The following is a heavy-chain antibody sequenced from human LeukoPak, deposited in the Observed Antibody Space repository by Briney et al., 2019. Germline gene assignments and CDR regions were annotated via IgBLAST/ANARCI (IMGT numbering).Heavy chain of an antibody. CDR1: GFTFSDFA. Sequence: PGGSLRLSCAASGFTFSDFAMSWVRRTPNKGLEWVSAITGSGRNTYHADSVKGRLTISRDNSKNTPYLQMNSLRAGDTAVYFCAKANLETCTGARCYPFDRWGPGTLVNVSA. J-gene: IGHJ4*02. CDR3: AKANLETCTGARCYPFDR. D-gene: IGHD2-15*01. V-gene: IGHV3-23*01. CDR2: ITGSGRNT.